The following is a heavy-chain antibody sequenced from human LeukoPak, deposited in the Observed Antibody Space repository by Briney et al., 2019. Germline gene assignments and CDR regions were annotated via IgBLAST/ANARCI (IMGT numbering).Heavy chain of an antibody. V-gene: IGHV4-34*01. CDR1: GGSFSGYY. J-gene: IGHJ4*02. Sequence: SETLSLTCAVYGGSFSGYYWSWIRQPPGKGLEWIGEINHSGSTNYNPSLKSRVTISVDTSKNQFSLKLSSVTAADTAVYYCARAPTWSGYYPAWFDYWGQGTLVTVSS. D-gene: IGHD3-3*01. CDR3: ARAPTWSGYYPAWFDY. CDR2: INHSGST.